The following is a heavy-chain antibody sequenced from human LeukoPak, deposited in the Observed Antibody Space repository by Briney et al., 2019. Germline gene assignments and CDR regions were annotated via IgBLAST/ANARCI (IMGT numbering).Heavy chain of an antibody. D-gene: IGHD5-24*01. CDR2: IIPIFGTA. CDR3: ASDTGDGYNLLLDY. V-gene: IGHV1-69*05. J-gene: IGHJ4*02. CDR1: GCTFSSYA. Sequence: SVKISCKASGCTFSSYAISWVRQAPGQGVAWMGGIIPIFGTANYAQKFQGRVTITTDESTSTAYMELSSLRSEDTAVYYCASDTGDGYNLLLDYWGQGTLVTVSS.